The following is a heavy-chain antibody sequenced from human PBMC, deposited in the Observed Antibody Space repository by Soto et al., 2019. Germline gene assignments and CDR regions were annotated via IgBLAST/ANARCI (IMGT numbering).Heavy chain of an antibody. CDR1: GFTFSSYG. CDR3: AKEQGDIVATYYFDY. J-gene: IGHJ4*02. Sequence: QVQLAASGGGVVRPGRSLRLSCAASGFTFSSYGMHWVRQAPGKGLEWVAVISYDGSSKYYADSVKGRFTIYRNNSKYTLYLQMNSLRAEDTAVYYCAKEQGDIVATYYFDYWGQGTLVTVSS. D-gene: IGHD5-12*01. CDR2: ISYDGSSK. V-gene: IGHV3-30*18.